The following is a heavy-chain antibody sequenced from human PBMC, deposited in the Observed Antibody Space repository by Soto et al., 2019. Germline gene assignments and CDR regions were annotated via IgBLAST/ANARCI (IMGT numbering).Heavy chain of an antibody. D-gene: IGHD2-21*02. CDR2: INAGGETI. CDR3: AAGVSLGGDRIDF. CDR1: GLSFSGYS. J-gene: IGHJ4*02. Sequence: ELQLVESGGGFVQAGGSLRLSCTSGLSFSGYSMNWVRQGPGKGLEWISYINAGGETIYYADSVEGRFTISRDHAKNSLFLQMDTLRVEDAALYFCAAGVSLGGDRIDFWGRGTLVTVSS. V-gene: IGHV3-48*01.